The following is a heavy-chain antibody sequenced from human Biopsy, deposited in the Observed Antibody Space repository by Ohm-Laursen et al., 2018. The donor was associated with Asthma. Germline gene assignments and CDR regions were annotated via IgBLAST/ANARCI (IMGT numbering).Heavy chain of an antibody. Sequence: LSLTCAASGFTFSSFGMHWVRQAPGKGLEWVGVISKDASTQDYADSVKGRFTMARDNSKNTLDLQMNSLREEDTAVYYCVRDGTDDAFDIWGQGTVVSVSS. CDR2: ISKDASTQ. J-gene: IGHJ3*02. CDR1: GFTFSSFG. V-gene: IGHV3-30*03. D-gene: IGHD1-1*01. CDR3: VRDGTDDAFDI.